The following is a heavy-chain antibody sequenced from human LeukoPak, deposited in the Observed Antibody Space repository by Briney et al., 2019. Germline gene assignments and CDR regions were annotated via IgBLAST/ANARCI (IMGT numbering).Heavy chain of an antibody. CDR2: IRSKTYGGAT. CDR1: GFTFSSYE. V-gene: IGHV3-49*04. CDR3: TRADSSTYHQLYD. D-gene: IGHD2/OR15-2a*01. J-gene: IGHJ4*02. Sequence: PGGSLRLSCAASGFTFSSYEMNWVRQAPGKGLEWVGFIRSKTYGGATEYAASVKGRFTISRDDSKSIAYLQMNSLKTEDTAVYYCTRADSSTYHQLYDWGQGTLVTVSS.